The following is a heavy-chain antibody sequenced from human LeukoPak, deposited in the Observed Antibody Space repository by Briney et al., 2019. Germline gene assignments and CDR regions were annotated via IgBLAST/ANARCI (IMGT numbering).Heavy chain of an antibody. Sequence: SQTLSLTCAISRDSVSANSAASNWIRQSPSRGLEWLGRTYYRSKWNNHYAVSVKSRITINPDTSKNQFSLQLNSVTPEDTAVYYCARDAVGSSYFDYWGQGALVTVSS. CDR1: RDSVSANSAA. V-gene: IGHV6-1*01. J-gene: IGHJ4*02. CDR2: TYYRSKWNN. CDR3: ARDAVGSSYFDY. D-gene: IGHD1-26*01.